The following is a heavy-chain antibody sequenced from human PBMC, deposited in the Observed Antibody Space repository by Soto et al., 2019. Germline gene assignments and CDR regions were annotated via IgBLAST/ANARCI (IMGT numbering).Heavy chain of an antibody. Sequence: PGGSLRLSCAASGFTFSSYWMSWVRQAPGKGLEWVANIKQDGSEKYYVDSVKGRFTISRDNAKNSLYLQMNSLKAEDTAVYYCARDEGEVLLWFGEKGMDVWGQGTTVTVSS. V-gene: IGHV3-7*01. D-gene: IGHD3-10*01. CDR3: ARDEGEVLLWFGEKGMDV. CDR1: GFTFSSYW. CDR2: IKQDGSEK. J-gene: IGHJ6*02.